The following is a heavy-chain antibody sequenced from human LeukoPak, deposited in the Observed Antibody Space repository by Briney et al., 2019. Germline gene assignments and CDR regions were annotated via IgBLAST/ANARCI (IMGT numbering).Heavy chain of an antibody. CDR2: IYHSGST. CDR3: ARDSTYSSSSHNWFDP. Sequence: SETLSLTCSVSGYSISSGYYWGWIRQPPGKGLEWIGSIYHSGSTYYNPSLKSRVAISVDTSKNQFSLKLNSVTAADSAMYYCARDSTYSSSSHNWFDPWGQGTLVSVSS. V-gene: IGHV4-38-2*02. CDR1: GYSISSGYY. D-gene: IGHD6-6*01. J-gene: IGHJ5*02.